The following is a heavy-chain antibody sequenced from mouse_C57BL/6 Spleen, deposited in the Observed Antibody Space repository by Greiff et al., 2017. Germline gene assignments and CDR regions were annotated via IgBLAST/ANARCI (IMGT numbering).Heavy chain of an antibody. D-gene: IGHD2-3*01. CDR3: AISDGSYAMDY. J-gene: IGHJ4*01. CDR1: GYTFTDYY. CDR2: INPNNGGT. Sequence: EVKLQQSGPELVKPGASVKISCKASGYTFTDYYMNWVKQSHGKSLEWIGDINPNNGGTSYNQKCKGKATLTVDKSSSTAYMALRSLTSEDSAVYYCAISDGSYAMDYWGQGTSVTVSS. V-gene: IGHV1-26*01.